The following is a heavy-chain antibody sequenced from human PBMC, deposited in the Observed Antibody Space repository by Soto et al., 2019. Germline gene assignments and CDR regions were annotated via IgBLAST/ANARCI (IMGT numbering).Heavy chain of an antibody. V-gene: IGHV1-69*01. CDR3: XRXXXVXXXXXXXXXYAMDV. CDR2: INPFFKGT. Sequence: QVQLVQSGTEVKMPGSSVKVSCKAFGGTFSDHAVSXVRQAXGQGLEWMGVINPFFKGTKYAQKFQGRLTITADDSTSTAYMDLYSLISEDTAVXXXXRXXXVXXXXXXXXXYAMDVWGQGTTVIVSS. J-gene: IGHJ6*02. CDR1: GGTFSDHA.